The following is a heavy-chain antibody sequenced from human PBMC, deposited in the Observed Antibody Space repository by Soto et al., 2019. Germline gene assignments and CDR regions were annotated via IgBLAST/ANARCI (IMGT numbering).Heavy chain of an antibody. CDR2: FYYSGST. J-gene: IGHJ4*02. CDR1: GGSVSGGSYF. D-gene: IGHD1-1*01. V-gene: IGHV4-61*01. Sequence: QVQLQESGPGLVRPSETLSLTCTVSGGSVSGGSYFWSWVRQPPGKGLEWIGYFYYSGSTKYNPSFKSRVTILEDTSKHQLSLKLNSVTAADTAVYYCAREGRMGTFDYWGQGALVTVSS. CDR3: AREGRMGTFDY.